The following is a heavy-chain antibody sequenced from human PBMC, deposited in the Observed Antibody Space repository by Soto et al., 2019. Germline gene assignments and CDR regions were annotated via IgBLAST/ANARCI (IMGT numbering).Heavy chain of an antibody. CDR1: GFTFSSYS. CDR2: ISSSSSTI. D-gene: IGHD3-3*01. J-gene: IGHJ4*02. Sequence: PEGSLRLSCAASGFTFSSYSMNWVRQAPGKGMEWVSYISSSSSTIYYADSVKGRFTISRDNAKNSLYLQMNSLRAEDTAVYYCAKVFVFTIREGFAYSGLGTLVTGSS. CDR3: AKVFVFTIREGFAY. V-gene: IGHV3-48*01.